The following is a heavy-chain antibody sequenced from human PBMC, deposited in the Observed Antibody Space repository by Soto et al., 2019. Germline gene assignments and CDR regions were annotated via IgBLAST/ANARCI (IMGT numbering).Heavy chain of an antibody. Sequence: SLRLSCAASGLTFDDYAMHWVRQAPGKGLEWVSGISWNSGSIGYADSVKGRFTISRDNAKNSLYLQMNSLRAEDTALYYCAKDMGQLEVYYGMDVWGQGTTVTVSS. V-gene: IGHV3-9*01. CDR2: ISWNSGSI. CDR1: GLTFDDYA. D-gene: IGHD1-1*01. J-gene: IGHJ6*02. CDR3: AKDMGQLEVYYGMDV.